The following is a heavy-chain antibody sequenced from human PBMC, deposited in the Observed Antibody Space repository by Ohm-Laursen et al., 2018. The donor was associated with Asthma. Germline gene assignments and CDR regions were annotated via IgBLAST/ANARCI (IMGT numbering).Heavy chain of an antibody. CDR1: GITVSVNY. J-gene: IGHJ6*02. CDR2: IIGSGADT. D-gene: IGHD2-15*01. CDR3: ARETATGSQNIHYYDLDV. Sequence: SLRLSCTASGITVSVNYMSWVRQAPGKGLECVSAIIGSGADTYYADSVKGRFTISRDNSKNTLYLQMNTLRAEDTAVYYCARETATGSQNIHYYDLDVWGQGTTVIVSS. V-gene: IGHV3-23*01.